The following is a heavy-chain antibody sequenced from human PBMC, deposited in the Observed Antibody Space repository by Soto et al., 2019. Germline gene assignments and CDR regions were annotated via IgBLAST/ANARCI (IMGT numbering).Heavy chain of an antibody. V-gene: IGHV3-43*01. CDR1: GFTFDDYT. CDR2: ISWDGGST. J-gene: IGHJ4*02. CDR3: AKGYSYGNSYFDY. Sequence: AGGSLRLPCAASGFTFDDYTMHWVRQAPGKGLEWVSLISWDGGSTYYADSVKGRFTISRDNSKNSLYLQMNSLRTEDTALYYCAKGYSYGNSYFDYWGQGTLVTVSS. D-gene: IGHD5-18*01.